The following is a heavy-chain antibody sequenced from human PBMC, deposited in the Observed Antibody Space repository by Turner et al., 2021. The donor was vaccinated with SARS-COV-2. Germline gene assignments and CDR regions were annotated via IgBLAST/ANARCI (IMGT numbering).Heavy chain of an antibody. Sequence: EAQLVESGGGLVKLGGSLRVSCAASGFTFSSYGMNWVRQAPGKGLEWVSSISSSSSYIYYADSLKGRFTISRNNAKNSVYLQMNSLRAEDTAVYYCAREKPGFDSSGYYPDAFDIWGQGTMVTVSS. CDR1: GFTFSSYG. CDR3: AREKPGFDSSGYYPDAFDI. CDR2: ISSSSSYI. V-gene: IGHV3-21*06. D-gene: IGHD3-22*01. J-gene: IGHJ3*02.